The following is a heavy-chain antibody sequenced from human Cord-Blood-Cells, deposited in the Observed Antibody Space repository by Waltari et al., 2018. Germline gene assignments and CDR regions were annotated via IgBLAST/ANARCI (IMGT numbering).Heavy chain of an antibody. D-gene: IGHD1-26*01. V-gene: IGHV1-46*01. J-gene: IGHJ3*02. CDR1: GYTFTSYY. CDR3: ARDPGGALLGGAFDI. Sequence: QVQLVQSGAEVKKPGASVKVSCKASGYTFTSYYMNWVRQAPGQGLEWIGISNPSGGSTSYAQKFQGRVTMTRDTSTSTVYMELSSLRSEDTAVYYCARDPGGALLGGAFDIWGQGTMVTVSS. CDR2: SNPSGGST.